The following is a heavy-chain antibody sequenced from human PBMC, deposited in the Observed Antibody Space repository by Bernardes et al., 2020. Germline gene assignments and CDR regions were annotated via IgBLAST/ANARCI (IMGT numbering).Heavy chain of an antibody. Sequence: GGSLSLSCAASGFTFSNYAMTWVRQAPGKGLEWVSGISGSGDSTYYADSVKGRFTISRDNSKNTVYLQMNGLRVEDTAVYFCAKGRSSGWYSFDYWGQGTLVTVSS. V-gene: IGHV3-23*01. CDR1: GFTFSNYA. D-gene: IGHD6-19*01. CDR2: ISGSGDST. J-gene: IGHJ4*02. CDR3: AKGRSSGWYSFDY.